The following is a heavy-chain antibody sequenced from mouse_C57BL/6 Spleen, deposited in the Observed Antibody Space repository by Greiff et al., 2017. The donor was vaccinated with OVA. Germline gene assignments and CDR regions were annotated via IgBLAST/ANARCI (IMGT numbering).Heavy chain of an antibody. CDR2: IDPSDSYT. CDR1: GYTFTSYW. D-gene: IGHD2-5*01. Sequence: QVQLQQPRAELVKPGASVKLSCKASGYTFTSYWMQWVKQRPGQGLEWIGEIDPSDSYTNYNQKFKGKATLTVDTSSSTAYMQLSSLTSEDSAVYYCARGYSNYGRYFDYWGQGTTLTVSS. CDR3: ARGYSNYGRYFDY. J-gene: IGHJ2*01. V-gene: IGHV1-50*01.